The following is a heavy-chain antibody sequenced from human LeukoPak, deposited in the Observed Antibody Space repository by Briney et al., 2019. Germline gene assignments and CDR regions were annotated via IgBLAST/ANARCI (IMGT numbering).Heavy chain of an antibody. CDR1: GGSFSGYY. Sequence: SETLSLTCAVYGGSFSGYYWSWIRQPPGKGLEWIGEINHSGSTNYNPSLKSRVTISVDTSKNQFSLKLSSVTAADTAVYYCARHHPYYYGSGILYWGQGTLVTVSS. CDR3: ARHHPYYYGSGILY. CDR2: INHSGST. D-gene: IGHD3-10*01. J-gene: IGHJ4*02. V-gene: IGHV4-34*01.